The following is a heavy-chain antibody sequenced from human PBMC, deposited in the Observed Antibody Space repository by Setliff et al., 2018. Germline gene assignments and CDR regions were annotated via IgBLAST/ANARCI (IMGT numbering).Heavy chain of an antibody. Sequence: ASVKVSCKASGYTFSHSGITGVRQAPGQGLEWMGWISVYTGNTNYAPKLQGRVTMTTDASTSTAYMELRGLTSDDTAVYYCSRLVRYCSKTTCQTASGAELWGQGTLVTVSS. V-gene: IGHV1-18*01. CDR2: ISVYTGNT. CDR1: GYTFSHSG. CDR3: SRLVRYCSKTTCQTASGAEL. D-gene: IGHD2-8*01. J-gene: IGHJ4*02.